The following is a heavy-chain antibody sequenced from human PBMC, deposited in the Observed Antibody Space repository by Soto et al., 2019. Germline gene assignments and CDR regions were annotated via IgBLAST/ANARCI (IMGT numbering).Heavy chain of an antibody. Sequence: ASVKVSCKASGYTFTSYGISWVRQAPGQGLEWMGWISAYNGNTNYAQKLQGRVTMTTDTSTSTAYMELRSLRSDDTAVYYCARVLRYFDWHRYSSSLSYFAYWGQGTLVTVSS. CDR3: ARVLRYFDWHRYSSSLSYFAY. J-gene: IGHJ4*02. CDR2: ISAYNGNT. D-gene: IGHD3-9*01. CDR1: GYTFTSYG. V-gene: IGHV1-18*01.